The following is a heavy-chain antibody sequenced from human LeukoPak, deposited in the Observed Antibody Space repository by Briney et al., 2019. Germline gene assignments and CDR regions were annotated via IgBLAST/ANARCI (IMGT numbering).Heavy chain of an antibody. CDR3: ARDRLGYYENWFDP. D-gene: IGHD3-22*01. CDR2: INPNSGGT. J-gene: IGHJ5*02. V-gene: IGHV1-2*02. Sequence: GASVKVSCKASGGTFSSYAISWVRQAPGQGLEWMGWINPNSGGTNYAQKFQGRVTMTRDTSISTAYMELSRLRSDDTAVYYCARDRLGYYENWFDPWGQGTLVTVSS. CDR1: GGTFSSYA.